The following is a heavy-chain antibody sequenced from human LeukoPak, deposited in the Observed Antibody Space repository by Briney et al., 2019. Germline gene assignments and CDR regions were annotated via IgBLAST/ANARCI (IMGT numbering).Heavy chain of an antibody. Sequence: ASVKVSCKTSGYTFTGYYMHWVRQAPGQGLEWMGWLNPNSGATRYAQKFQGRVTMTRDTSISTAYMEVSSLRSDDTAVYYCARASYCGGGCYYYFDYWGQGTLVTVSS. D-gene: IGHD2-21*02. J-gene: IGHJ4*02. CDR2: LNPNSGAT. CDR3: ARASYCGGGCYYYFDY. V-gene: IGHV1-2*02. CDR1: GYTFTGYY.